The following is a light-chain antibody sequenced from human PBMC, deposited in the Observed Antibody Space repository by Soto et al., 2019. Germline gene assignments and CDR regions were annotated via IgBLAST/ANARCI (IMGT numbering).Light chain of an antibody. J-gene: IGLJ3*02. V-gene: IGLV8-61*01. CDR2: STN. Sequence: QTVVTHEPSFSVSPGRTVTLTCALSSGSVSTSYYPSWYQQTPGQAPRTLIYSTNTRSSGVPDRFSGSILGNKAALTITGAQADDEADYYCALYMGSGIWVFGGGTKVTVL. CDR1: SGSVSTSYY. CDR3: ALYMGSGIWV.